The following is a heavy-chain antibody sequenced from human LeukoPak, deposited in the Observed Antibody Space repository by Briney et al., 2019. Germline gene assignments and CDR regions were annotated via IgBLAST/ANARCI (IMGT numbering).Heavy chain of an antibody. V-gene: IGHV1-46*01. CDR1: GYTFTSYY. Sequence: GASVKVSCKASGYTFTSYYMHWVRQAPGQGLEWMGIINPSGGSTSYAQKFQGRVTMTRDMSTSTVYMELGSLRSEDTAVYYCARDRYYDSSGYYSSFPGLSWGQGTLVTVSS. CDR2: INPSGGST. D-gene: IGHD3-22*01. CDR3: ARDRYYDSSGYYSSFPGLS. J-gene: IGHJ5*02.